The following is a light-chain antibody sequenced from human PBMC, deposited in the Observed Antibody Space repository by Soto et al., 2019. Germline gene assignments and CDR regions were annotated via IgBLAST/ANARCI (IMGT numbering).Light chain of an antibody. CDR2: GAS. CDR3: QQYNNWPPIT. J-gene: IGKJ5*01. CDR1: QTVIHN. Sequence: EIVLTQSPVTLSLSPGERATLSCRASQTVIHNYLAWHQQKPGQTPRLLVYGASTRATGIPARFSGSGSGTEFTLTISSLQSEDFAVYYCQQYNNWPPITFGQGTRLEIK. V-gene: IGKV3D-15*01.